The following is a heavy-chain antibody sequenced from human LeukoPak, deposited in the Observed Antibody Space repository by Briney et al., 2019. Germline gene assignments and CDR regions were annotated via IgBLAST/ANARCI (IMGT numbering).Heavy chain of an antibody. J-gene: IGHJ3*02. D-gene: IGHD5/OR15-5a*01. CDR2: IGVTGDT. CDR3: IRGGIKVSGIDAFDI. Sequence: GGSLRLSCAASGFTFSSYDMHWVRKDPGRGLEWKSAIGVTGDTYYPDYVKGRFTISTENDKIFMYLQMNGPKHGDTAVYYCIRGGIKVSGIDAFDIRGQGTMVTVSS. CDR1: GFTFSSYD. V-gene: IGHV3-13*01.